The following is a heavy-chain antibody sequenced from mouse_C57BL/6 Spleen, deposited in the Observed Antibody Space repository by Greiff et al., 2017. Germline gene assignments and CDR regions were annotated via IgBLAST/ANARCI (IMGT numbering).Heavy chain of an antibody. J-gene: IGHJ1*03. CDR1: GFTFSSYG. CDR3: ARHEGITTVVGYFDV. Sequence: EVQLVESGGDLVKPGGSLKLSCAASGFTFSSYGMSWVRQTPDKRLEWVATISSGGSYTYYPDSVKGRFTISRDNAKNTLYLQMSSLKSEDTAMYYCARHEGITTVVGYFDVWGTGTTVTVSS. D-gene: IGHD1-1*01. V-gene: IGHV5-6*01. CDR2: ISSGGSYT.